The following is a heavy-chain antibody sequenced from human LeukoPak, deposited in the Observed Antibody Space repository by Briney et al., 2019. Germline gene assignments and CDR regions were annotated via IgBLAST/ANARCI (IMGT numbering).Heavy chain of an antibody. CDR3: ARGRKTTVTTLVY. CDR2: MNPNSGNT. D-gene: IGHD4-17*01. J-gene: IGHJ4*02. Sequence: ASVKVSCKASGYTFTSYDINWVRQATGQGLERMGWMNPNSGNTGYAQKFQGRVTMTRNTSISTAYMELSSLRSEDTAVYYCARGRKTTVTTLVYWGQGTLVTVSS. V-gene: IGHV1-8*01. CDR1: GYTFTSYD.